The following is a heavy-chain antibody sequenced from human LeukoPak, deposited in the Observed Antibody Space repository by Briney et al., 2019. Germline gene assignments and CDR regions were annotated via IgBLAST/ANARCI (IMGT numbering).Heavy chain of an antibody. Sequence: SETLSLTCTVSGDSINNYYWSWIRQPPGKGLEWIGYVYYSGTTNYNPSLKSRVTISVDTSKNQFSLKLSSVTAADTAVYYCARRYYYHSSGLSDAFDIWGQGTMVTVSS. CDR1: GDSINNYY. CDR3: ARRYYYHSSGLSDAFDI. D-gene: IGHD3-22*01. V-gene: IGHV4-59*08. CDR2: VYYSGTT. J-gene: IGHJ3*02.